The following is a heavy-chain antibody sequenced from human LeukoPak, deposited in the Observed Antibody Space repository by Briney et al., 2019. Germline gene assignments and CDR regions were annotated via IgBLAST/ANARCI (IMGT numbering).Heavy chain of an antibody. J-gene: IGHJ4*02. CDR2: FHNSGTS. CDR1: DDSISDYY. Sequence: SETLSLTCTVSDDSISDYYRGWIRQPPGKGLEWIGYFHNSGTSTYNPSLKSRVTISADTSKNQFSLKLNSLTTADTAVYCCTRGAGWLIDYWGQGILVTVSS. CDR3: TRGAGWLIDY. V-gene: IGHV4-59*01. D-gene: IGHD3-16*01.